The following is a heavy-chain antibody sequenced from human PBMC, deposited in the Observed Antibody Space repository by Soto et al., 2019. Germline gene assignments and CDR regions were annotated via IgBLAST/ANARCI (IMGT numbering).Heavy chain of an antibody. D-gene: IGHD3-3*01. CDR1: GGTFSSYA. CDR3: AKAGTIFGVPTGMDV. Sequence: SVKVSCKASGGTFSSYAISWVRQAPGQGLEWMGGIIPIFGTANYAQKFQGRVTITADESTSTAYMELSSLRSEDTAVYYCAKAGTIFGVPTGMDVWGQGTTVTVSS. V-gene: IGHV1-69*13. CDR2: IIPIFGTA. J-gene: IGHJ6*02.